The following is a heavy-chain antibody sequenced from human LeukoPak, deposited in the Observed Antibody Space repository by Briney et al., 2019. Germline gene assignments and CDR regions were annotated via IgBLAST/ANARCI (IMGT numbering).Heavy chain of an antibody. CDR2: ISSSNSYI. J-gene: IGHJ4*02. CDR1: GFTFSSYS. CDR3: AREGVYYYGSGSFYFDY. V-gene: IGHV3-21*01. D-gene: IGHD3-10*01. Sequence: PGGSLRLSCAASGFTFSSYSMNWVRQAPGKGLEWVSSISSSNSYIYYADSVKGRFTISRDNAKNSLYLQMNSLRAEDTAVYYCAREGVYYYGSGSFYFDYWGQGTLVTVSS.